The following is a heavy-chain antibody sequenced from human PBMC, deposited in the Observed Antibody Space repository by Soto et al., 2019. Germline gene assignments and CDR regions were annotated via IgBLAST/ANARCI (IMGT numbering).Heavy chain of an antibody. Sequence: EVQLLESGGGLVQPGGSLRLSCAASAFTFSSYAMSWVRQSPGKGLEWVSGISGSGISTYYADSVKGRFSISRDNSKNTLYLQMDSLRGEDTAVYYCARDPGAITVAGNFDYWGQGTLVNVSS. J-gene: IGHJ4*02. CDR3: ARDPGAITVAGNFDY. CDR2: ISGSGIST. CDR1: AFTFSSYA. V-gene: IGHV3-23*01. D-gene: IGHD6-19*01.